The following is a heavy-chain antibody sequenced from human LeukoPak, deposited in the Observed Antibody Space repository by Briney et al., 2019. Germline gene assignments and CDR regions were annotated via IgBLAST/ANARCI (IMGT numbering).Heavy chain of an antibody. CDR2: IIPIFGTA. V-gene: IGHV1-69*13. J-gene: IGHJ5*02. CDR1: GYTLTDYY. D-gene: IGHD3-3*01. Sequence: SVKVSCKASGYTLTDYYMHWVRQAPGQGLEWMGGIIPIFGTANYAQKFQGRVTITADESTSTAYMELSSLRSEDTAVYYCARDQSSITIFGVVSDWFDPWGQGTLVTVSS. CDR3: ARDQSSITIFGVVSDWFDP.